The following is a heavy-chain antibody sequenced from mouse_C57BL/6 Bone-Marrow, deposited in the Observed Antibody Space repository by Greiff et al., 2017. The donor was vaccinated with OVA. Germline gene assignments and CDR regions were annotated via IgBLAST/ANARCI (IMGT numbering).Heavy chain of an antibody. Sequence: QVQLQQSGAELVRPGTSVKLSCKASGYAFTNYLIEWVKQRPGQGLEWIGVINPGSGGTNYNEKFKGKATLTADKSSSTAYMQLSSLTSEDSAVYFWARRFAYRGQGALVTVAA. CDR2: INPGSGGT. V-gene: IGHV1-54*01. CDR1: GYAFTNYL. CDR3: ARRFAY. J-gene: IGHJ3*01.